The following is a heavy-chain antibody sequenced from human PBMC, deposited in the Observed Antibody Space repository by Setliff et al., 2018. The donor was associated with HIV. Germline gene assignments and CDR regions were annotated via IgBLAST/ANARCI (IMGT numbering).Heavy chain of an antibody. CDR2: IYWNDNK. V-gene: IGHV2-5*01. D-gene: IGHD6-19*01. J-gene: IGHJ6*03. Sequence: VSGPTLVNPTQTLTLTCTFSGFSLSTSGVGVGWIRQPPGKALEWLTVIYWNDNKYYSPSLRRRLTVTRDTPKNQVVLTMTNMDPVDTATYFCARTQWKYYYYYYMDVWGKGTTVTVSS. CDR1: GFSLSTSGVG. CDR3: ARTQWKYYYYYYMDV.